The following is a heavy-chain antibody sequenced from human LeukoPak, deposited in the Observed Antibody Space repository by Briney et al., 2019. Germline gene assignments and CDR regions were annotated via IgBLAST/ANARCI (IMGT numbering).Heavy chain of an antibody. CDR3: AKDRAWIQFWF. Sequence: GGSLRLSCEASGFFFSNYGMNWVRLTPGKGLEWVSGVGGSGDRTYYADSVKGRFTISRDNSKNTMYLQMNSLRVEDTAVYYCAKDRAWIQFWFWSQGTLVTVSS. CDR1: GFFFSNYG. D-gene: IGHD5-18*01. J-gene: IGHJ4*02. CDR2: VGGSGDRT. V-gene: IGHV3-23*01.